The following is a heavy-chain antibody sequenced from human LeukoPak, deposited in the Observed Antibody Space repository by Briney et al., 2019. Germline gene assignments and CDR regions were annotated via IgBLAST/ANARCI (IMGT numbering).Heavy chain of an antibody. Sequence: GESLKISCQGSGYTFTAYWFGWVRQMPGKGLEWVGIIHPGDSDTRYSPSFQGQVTISADKSITTAYLQWSSLKASDTAMYYCGRHQHSGSYGAFDIWGQGTMVTVSS. CDR1: GYTFTAYW. V-gene: IGHV5-51*01. CDR2: IHPGDSDT. J-gene: IGHJ3*02. CDR3: GRHQHSGSYGAFDI. D-gene: IGHD1-26*01.